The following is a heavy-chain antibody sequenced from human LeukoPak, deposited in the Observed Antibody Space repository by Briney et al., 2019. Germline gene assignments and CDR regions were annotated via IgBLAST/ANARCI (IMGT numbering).Heavy chain of an antibody. J-gene: IGHJ6*04. CDR2: IYTSGST. CDR1: GGSISSGSYY. V-gene: IGHV4-61*02. D-gene: IGHD3-22*01. Sequence: SETLSLTCTVSGGSISSGSYYWSWIRQPAGKGLEWIGRIYTSGSTNYIPSLKSRVTISVDTSKNQFSLKLSSVTAADTAVYYCARVPVEGSGYFLDVWGKGTTVTVSS. CDR3: ARVPVEGSGYFLDV.